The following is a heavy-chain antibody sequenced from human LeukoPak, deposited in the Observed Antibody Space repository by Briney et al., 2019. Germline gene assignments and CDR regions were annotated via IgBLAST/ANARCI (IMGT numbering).Heavy chain of an antibody. CDR2: ISSSSSYI. J-gene: IGHJ4*02. CDR1: GLTFSSYW. CDR3: ARETYYYDSSGYLPHPFDY. Sequence: GESLKISCAASGLTFSSYWMSWVRQAPGKGLEWVSSISSSSSYIYYADSVKGRSTIYRDNAKNSLYLQMNSLRAEDTAVYYCARETYYYDSSGYLPHPFDYWGQGTLVTVSS. V-gene: IGHV3-21*01. D-gene: IGHD3-22*01.